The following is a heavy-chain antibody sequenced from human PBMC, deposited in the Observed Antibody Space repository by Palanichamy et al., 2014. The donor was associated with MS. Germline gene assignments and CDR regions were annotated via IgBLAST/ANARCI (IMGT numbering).Heavy chain of an antibody. V-gene: IGHV4-59*08. CDR2: FYSGSA. CDR3: ARQSEGFDL. J-gene: IGHJ2*01. CDR1: WLPQKFL. Sequence: QVQLQESGPGLVKPSEDPVSHLHCFWWLPQKFLLELDPTAPREGTGMDWLFFYSGSADYNPSLQGRVAISVDTSNNQFSLRLSSVTAADTAVYYCARQSEGFDLWGRGTLVTVSS.